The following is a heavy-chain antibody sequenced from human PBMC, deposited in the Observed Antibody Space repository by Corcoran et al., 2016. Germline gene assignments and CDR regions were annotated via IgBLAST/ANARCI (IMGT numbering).Heavy chain of an antibody. CDR3: AREDSSSWYEGYYGMDV. V-gene: IGHV4-39*07. CDR1: GGSISSSSYY. Sequence: QLQLQESGPGLVKPSETLSLTCTVSGGSISSSSYYWGWIRQPPGKGLEWIGSIYYSGSTYYNPSLKSRVTNSVATSKHQFSLTLRSVTAADTAVYYCAREDSSSWYEGYYGMDVWGQGTTVTVSS. CDR2: IYYSGST. J-gene: IGHJ6*02. D-gene: IGHD6-13*01.